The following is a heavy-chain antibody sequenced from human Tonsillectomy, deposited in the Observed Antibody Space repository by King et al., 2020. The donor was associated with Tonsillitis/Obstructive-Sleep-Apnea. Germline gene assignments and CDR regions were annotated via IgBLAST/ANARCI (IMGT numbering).Heavy chain of an antibody. CDR3: ARMWEYQLLSYYYYYYMDV. Sequence: VQLQESGPGLVKPSGTLSLTCAVSGASISDTNWWSWVRQTPGKGPEWIGEIYHSGSTNYSPSLKSRVTISVDQSKNQFFLNLSSVTAADTAVYYCARMWEYQLLSYYYYYYMDVWGEGTTVTVSS. V-gene: IGHV4-4*02. D-gene: IGHD2-2*01. CDR1: GASISDTNW. J-gene: IGHJ6*03. CDR2: IYHSGST.